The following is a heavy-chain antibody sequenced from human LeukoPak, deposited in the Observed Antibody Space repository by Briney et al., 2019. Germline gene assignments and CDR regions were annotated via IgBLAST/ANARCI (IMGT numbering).Heavy chain of an antibody. Sequence: GGSLRLSCAASEFTFRGHWMSWVRQAPGKGLEWLANIKQDGSEKFYMGSVKGRFTISRDNAKNSLDLQMDNLRVEDTAVYYCVRGPRGSHGYPMYYFDYWGLGTLVTVSS. D-gene: IGHD2-21*02. CDR1: EFTFRGHW. CDR3: VRGPRGSHGYPMYYFDY. CDR2: IKQDGSEK. V-gene: IGHV3-7*01. J-gene: IGHJ4*02.